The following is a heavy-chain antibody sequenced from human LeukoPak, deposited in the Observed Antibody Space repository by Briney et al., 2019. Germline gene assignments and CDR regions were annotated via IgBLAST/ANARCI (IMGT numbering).Heavy chain of an antibody. D-gene: IGHD1-26*01. CDR1: GGSISSYY. CDR2: IYTSGST. CDR3: ARDLIVGATSADAFDI. J-gene: IGHJ3*02. Sequence: SETLSLTCTVSGGSISSYYWSWIRQPAGKGLEWIGRIYTSGSTNYNPSLKSRVTMSVGTSKNQFSLKLSSVTAADTAVYYCARDLIVGATSADAFDIWGQGTMVTVSS. V-gene: IGHV4-4*07.